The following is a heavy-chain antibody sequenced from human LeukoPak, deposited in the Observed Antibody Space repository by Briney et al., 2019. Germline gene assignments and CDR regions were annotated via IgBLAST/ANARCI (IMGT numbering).Heavy chain of an antibody. CDR2: MNPNSGNT. CDR3: ARAAYGDYYYYYMDV. J-gene: IGHJ6*03. CDR1: GYTFTSYD. V-gene: IGHV1-8*03. Sequence: ASVKVSCKASGYTFTSYDINWVRQATGQGLKWMGWMNPNSGNTGYAQKFQGRVTITRNTSISTAYMELSSLRSEDTAVYYCARAAYGDYYYYYMDVWGKGTTVTVSS. D-gene: IGHD3-10*01.